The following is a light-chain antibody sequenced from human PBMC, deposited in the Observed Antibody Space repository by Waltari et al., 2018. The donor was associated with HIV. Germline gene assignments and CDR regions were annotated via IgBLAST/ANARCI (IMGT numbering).Light chain of an antibody. CDR1: QTLTDAF. Sequence: VLTQSPDSLSLSPGEGVTLSCRATQTLTDAFLAWYQQKSGQAPRVLIYDASRRATGTPDRFNGSASGTEFSLSIARVEPEDFAVYYCQHFSNSIYTFGQGTKLEI. CDR2: DAS. V-gene: IGKV3D-20*02. J-gene: IGKJ2*01. CDR3: QHFSNSIYT.